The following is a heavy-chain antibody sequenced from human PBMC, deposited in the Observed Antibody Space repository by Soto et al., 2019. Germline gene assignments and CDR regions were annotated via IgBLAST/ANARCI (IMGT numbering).Heavy chain of an antibody. V-gene: IGHV3-23*01. CDR3: AKDPNDYDSSAYYVDY. J-gene: IGHJ4*02. CDR1: GFTFNSYA. CDR2: ISDSGDKT. Sequence: GGSLRLACAASGFTFNSYAMSWVRQAPRKGLEWVSAISDSGDKTYYADSVKGRFTVSRDNSKNTLYLQMNSLRAEDTAIYFCAKDPNDYDSSAYYVDYWGRGTLVTVSS. D-gene: IGHD3-22*01.